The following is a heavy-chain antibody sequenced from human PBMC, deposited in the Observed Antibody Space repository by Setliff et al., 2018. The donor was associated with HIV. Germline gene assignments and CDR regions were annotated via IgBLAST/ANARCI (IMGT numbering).Heavy chain of an antibody. J-gene: IGHJ4*02. CDR1: GGSFSGYY. Sequence: SETLSLTCAVYGGSFSGYYWNWIRQPPGKGLEWIGDINHGGSTNYSPSLKSRVTFSVDTSKNQFSLKLTSLTAADTAVYYCARGMAVRNIDYWGQGTLVTVSS. CDR2: INHGGST. CDR3: ARGMAVRNIDY. V-gene: IGHV4-34*01. D-gene: IGHD6-19*01.